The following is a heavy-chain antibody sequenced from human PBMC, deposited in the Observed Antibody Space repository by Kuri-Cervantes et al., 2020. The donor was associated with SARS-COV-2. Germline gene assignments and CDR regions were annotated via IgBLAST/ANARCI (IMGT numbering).Heavy chain of an antibody. CDR2: IYPSGGST. CDR1: GYTFSSYH. Sequence: ASVKVSCKASGYTFSSYHMHWVRQAPGQGLEWMGIIYPSGGSTSYPQKFQGRVSMTSDASTTTVYMELSSLRAEDTAVYYCARNIGSGKDIYYYYMDVWGKGTTVTVSS. J-gene: IGHJ6*03. V-gene: IGHV1-46*01. CDR3: ARNIGSGKDIYYYYMDV. D-gene: IGHD2-15*01.